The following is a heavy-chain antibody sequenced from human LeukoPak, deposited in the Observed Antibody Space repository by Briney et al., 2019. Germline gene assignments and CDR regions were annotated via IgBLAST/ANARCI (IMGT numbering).Heavy chain of an antibody. CDR2: ISAYNGNT. V-gene: IGHV1-18*01. Sequence: ASVKVSCKASGYTFTSYGISWVRQAPGQGLEWMGWISAYNGNTNYAQKLQGRVTMTTDTSTSTAYMELRSLRSDDTAVYYCARVLGYCCSTSCYGVNWFDPWGQGTLVTVSS. CDR1: GYTFTSYG. J-gene: IGHJ5*02. D-gene: IGHD2-2*01. CDR3: ARVLGYCCSTSCYGVNWFDP.